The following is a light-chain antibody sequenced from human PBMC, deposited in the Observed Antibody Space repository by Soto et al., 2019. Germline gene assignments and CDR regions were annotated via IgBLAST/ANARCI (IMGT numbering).Light chain of an antibody. Sequence: EIIMTQSPATLSVSPGERATISCRTSQSINRNLAWYQQKPGQAPRLLFYGASSRATGVPGRFSVSGSGTEFTLTISRLEPEDFAVYYCQQYHDWPPLTFGGGTKVDIK. CDR2: GAS. CDR3: QQYHDWPPLT. CDR1: QSINRN. V-gene: IGKV3D-15*01. J-gene: IGKJ4*01.